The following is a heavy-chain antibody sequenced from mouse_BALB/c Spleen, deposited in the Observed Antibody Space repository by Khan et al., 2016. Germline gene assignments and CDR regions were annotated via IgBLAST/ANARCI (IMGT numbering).Heavy chain of an antibody. Sequence: LVKTGASVKISCKASGYPFTGYYMHWVKQSHGKSLEWIGYISCYNGATRYNQKFKGKATFTVDTSSSTAYLQFNSLTSEDSAVYKGASTYKGYGGGYCNDYWGQRTTLTVSS. J-gene: IGHJ2*01. D-gene: IGHD2-2*01. CDR3: ASTYKGYGGGYCNDY. CDR2: ISCYNGAT. CDR1: GYPFTGYY. V-gene: IGHV1S34*01.